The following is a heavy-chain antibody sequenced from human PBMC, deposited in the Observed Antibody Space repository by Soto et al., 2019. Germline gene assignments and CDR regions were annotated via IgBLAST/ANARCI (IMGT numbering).Heavy chain of an antibody. CDR2: ISSSGGIT. V-gene: IGHV3-64*01. CDR3: ARTSQYYFDY. CDR1: GFTFSSYA. J-gene: IGHJ4*02. Sequence: ESGGGLVQPGGSLRLSCAASGFTFSSYAMHWVRQAPGKGLEYVSVISSSGGITYYASSVKGRFTISRDNSKNTLYLQMGSLRAEDMAMYYCARTSQYYFDYWGQGTLVTVSS.